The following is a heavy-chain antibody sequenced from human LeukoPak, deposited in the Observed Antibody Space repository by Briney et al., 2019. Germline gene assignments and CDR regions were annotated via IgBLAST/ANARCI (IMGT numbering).Heavy chain of an antibody. J-gene: IGHJ6*03. CDR2: ISYDGSNK. V-gene: IGHV3-30*01. D-gene: IGHD1-1*01. Sequence: GGSLRLSCAASGFTFSSYAMHWVRQAPGKGLEWVAVISYDGSNKYYADSVKGRFTISRDNSKNTLYLQMNSLRAEDTAVYYCARDGARYNWNDVYYYYYMDVWGKGTTVTVSS. CDR1: GFTFSSYA. CDR3: ARDGARYNWNDVYYYYYMDV.